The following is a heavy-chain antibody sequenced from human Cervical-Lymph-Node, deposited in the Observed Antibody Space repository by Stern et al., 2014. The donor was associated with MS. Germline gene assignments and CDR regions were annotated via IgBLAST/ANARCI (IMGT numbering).Heavy chain of an antibody. CDR3: ARRNGDLAFDY. Sequence: EVQLVQSGAEVKRPGESLEISCTTSGYSSTYWIAWVRQKPGKGLEGMGIIYPDDSDVRYSPSFQGQVTISVDRSINTAYLRWSSLKASDTALYFCARRNGDLAFDYWGQGTLVTVSS. J-gene: IGHJ4*02. V-gene: IGHV5-51*01. CDR2: IYPDDSDV. CDR1: GYSSTYW. D-gene: IGHD2-21*01.